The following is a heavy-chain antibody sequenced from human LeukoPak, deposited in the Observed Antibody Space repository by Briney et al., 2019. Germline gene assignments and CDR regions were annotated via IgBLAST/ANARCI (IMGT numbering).Heavy chain of an antibody. CDR1: GGSFSGYY. V-gene: IGHV4-34*01. CDR3: ARGLANDSSGYYYFKP. J-gene: IGHJ4*02. D-gene: IGHD3-22*01. Sequence: SETLSLTCAVYGGSFSGYYWSWIRQPPGKGLEWIGEINHSGSTNYNPSLKSRVTISVDTSKNQFSLKLSSVTAADTAVYYCARGLANDSSGYYYFKPWGQGTLVTVSS. CDR2: INHSGST.